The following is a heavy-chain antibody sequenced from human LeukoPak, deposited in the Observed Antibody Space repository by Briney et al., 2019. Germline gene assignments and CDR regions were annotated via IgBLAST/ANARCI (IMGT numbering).Heavy chain of an antibody. J-gene: IGHJ4*02. V-gene: IGHV4-34*01. CDR1: GGSFSGYY. D-gene: IGHD5-18*01. CDR3: ARSDSYGSPDY. Sequence: TSETLSLTCAVYGGSFSGYYWSWIRQPPGKGLEWIGEINHSGSTNYNPSLKSRVTISVDTSKNQFSLKLSSVTAADTAVHYCARSDSYGSPDYWGQGTLVTVSS. CDR2: INHSGST.